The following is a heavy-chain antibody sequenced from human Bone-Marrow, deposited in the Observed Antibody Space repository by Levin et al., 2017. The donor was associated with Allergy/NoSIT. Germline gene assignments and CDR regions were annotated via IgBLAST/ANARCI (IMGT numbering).Heavy chain of an antibody. CDR2: ISYDGSNK. D-gene: IGHD5-18*01. Sequence: GGSLRLSCAASGFTFSSYGMHWVRQAPGKGLEWVAVISYDGSNKYYADSVKGRFTISRDNSKNTLYLQMNSLRAEDTAVYYCAKEKTWIQLWSDFDYWGQGTLVTVSS. J-gene: IGHJ4*02. CDR1: GFTFSSYG. V-gene: IGHV3-30*18. CDR3: AKEKTWIQLWSDFDY.